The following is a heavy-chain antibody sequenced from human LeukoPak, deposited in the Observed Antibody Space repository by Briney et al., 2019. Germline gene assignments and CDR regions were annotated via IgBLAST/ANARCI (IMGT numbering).Heavy chain of an antibody. Sequence: GGSLRLSCAASGFTFSAYAMSWVRQASGKGLEWVSAISGSGGSTYYADSVKGRFTISRDNSKNTVYLQMNSLRAEDTAVYYCATHAIAVAGRGFDYWGQGTRITVSS. D-gene: IGHD6-19*01. J-gene: IGHJ4*02. CDR2: ISGSGGST. CDR1: GFTFSAYA. V-gene: IGHV3-23*01. CDR3: ATHAIAVAGRGFDY.